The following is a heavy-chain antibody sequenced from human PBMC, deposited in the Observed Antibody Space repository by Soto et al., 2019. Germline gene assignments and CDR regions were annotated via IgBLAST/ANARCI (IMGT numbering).Heavy chain of an antibody. V-gene: IGHV1-69*06. J-gene: IGHJ5*02. CDR3: AGLNYANWFDP. D-gene: IGHD1-7*01. Sequence: QVQLVQSGAEVKKPGSSVKVSCKASGGTFSSYAMSWVRQAPGQGLVWMGGIIPIFGTANYAQKFQGRVTITADKCTSTAYVELSSLRSEDTAVYYCAGLNYANWFDPWGQGTLVTVSS. CDR1: GGTFSSYA. CDR2: IIPIFGTA.